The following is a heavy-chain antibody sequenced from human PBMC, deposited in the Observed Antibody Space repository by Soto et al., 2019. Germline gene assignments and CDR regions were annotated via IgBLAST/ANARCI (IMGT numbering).Heavy chain of an antibody. CDR2: INPADSDI. CDR1: GYSFTSNW. Sequence: PGEFLKISCQGSGYSFTSNWIGWVRQMPGKGLEWMGIINPADSDIKYSPSFQGQVTISADKSIGTAYLQWSSLKASDTAMYYCARHQRDDASRKIDCWGQGTLVTVSS. J-gene: IGHJ4*02. V-gene: IGHV5-51*01. CDR3: ARHQRDDASRKIDC. D-gene: IGHD3-16*01.